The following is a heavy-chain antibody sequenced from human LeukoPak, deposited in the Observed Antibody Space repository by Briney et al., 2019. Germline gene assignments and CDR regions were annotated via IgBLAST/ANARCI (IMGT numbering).Heavy chain of an antibody. J-gene: IGHJ4*02. V-gene: IGHV4-39*01. Sequence: SETLSLTCNVSGGSIIARTYCWGWIRRPPGKGLEWLGTISDTGSTYYNPSLKSRVTMSVDTSKKQFSLRLSSVTAADTAIYYCARTMMTFQPIAYFDYWGQGTLVTVSS. CDR3: ARTMMTFQPIAYFDY. CDR2: ISDTGST. D-gene: IGHD2/OR15-2a*01. CDR1: GGSIIARTYC.